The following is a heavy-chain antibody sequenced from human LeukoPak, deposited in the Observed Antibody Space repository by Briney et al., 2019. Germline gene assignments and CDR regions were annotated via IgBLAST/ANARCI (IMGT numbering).Heavy chain of an antibody. V-gene: IGHV1-3*01. CDR1: GYTFTSYA. D-gene: IGHD4-23*01. Sequence: ASVKVSCKASGYTFTSYAMHWVRQAPGQRLEWMGWINAGNGNTKYSQKFQGRVTITRDTPASTAYMELSSLRSEDTAVYYCARAPTTVVSNWFDPWGQGTLVTVSS. J-gene: IGHJ5*02. CDR3: ARAPTTVVSNWFDP. CDR2: INAGNGNT.